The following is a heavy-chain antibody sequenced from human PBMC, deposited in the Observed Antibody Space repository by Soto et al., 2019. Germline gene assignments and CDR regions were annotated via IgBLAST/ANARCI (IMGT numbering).Heavy chain of an antibody. J-gene: IGHJ4*02. Sequence: QVQLVESGGGVVQPGRSLRLSCAASGFTFSSYGMHWVRQAPGKGLEWVAVISYDGSNKYYADSVKGRFTISRDNSKNPLYLQMNSLGAEDTAVYYCAKDKGSYCSSTSCYTYFDYWGQGTLVTVSS. CDR2: ISYDGSNK. V-gene: IGHV3-30*18. D-gene: IGHD2-2*02. CDR1: GFTFSSYG. CDR3: AKDKGSYCSSTSCYTYFDY.